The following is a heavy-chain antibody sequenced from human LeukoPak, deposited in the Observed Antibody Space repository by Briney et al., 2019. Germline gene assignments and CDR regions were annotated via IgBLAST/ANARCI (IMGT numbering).Heavy chain of an antibody. J-gene: IGHJ4*02. CDR1: GGTFSSYA. CDR3: ARHSGRYYFDY. D-gene: IGHD5-12*01. Sequence: ASVKVSCKASGGTFSSYAISWVRQAPGQGLEWMGGVIPIFGTANYAQKFQGRVTITADKSTSTAYMELSSLRSEDTAVYYCARHSGRYYFDYWGQGTLVTVSS. CDR2: VIPIFGTA. V-gene: IGHV1-69*06.